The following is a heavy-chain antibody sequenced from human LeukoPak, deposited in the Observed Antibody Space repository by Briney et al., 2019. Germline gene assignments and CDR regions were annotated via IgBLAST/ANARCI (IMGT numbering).Heavy chain of an antibody. CDR2: MNPNSGKT. V-gene: IGHV1-8*03. CDR3: ARDPKDDTSGYYYFDY. J-gene: IGHJ4*02. Sequence: ASVKVSCEASGYTFTSYDINWVRQATGQGLEWMGWMNPNSGKTGYAQKFQGRVTISTITSISTAYMELSSLRSEDTAVYYCARDPKDDTSGYYYFDYWGQGTLVTVSS. CDR1: GYTFTSYD. D-gene: IGHD3-22*01.